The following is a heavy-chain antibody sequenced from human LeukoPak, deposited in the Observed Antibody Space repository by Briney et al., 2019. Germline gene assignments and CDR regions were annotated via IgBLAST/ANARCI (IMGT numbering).Heavy chain of an antibody. Sequence: GGSLRLSCAASGFTFSSYEMNWVRQAPGKGLEWVSYISSSGSTIYYADSVKGRFTISRDNAKNSLYLQMNSLRAEDTALYYCAKGGGYCSGGSCFDWFDPWGQGTLVTVSS. CDR1: GFTFSSYE. CDR3: AKGGGYCSGGSCFDWFDP. J-gene: IGHJ5*02. V-gene: IGHV3-48*03. CDR2: ISSSGSTI. D-gene: IGHD2-15*01.